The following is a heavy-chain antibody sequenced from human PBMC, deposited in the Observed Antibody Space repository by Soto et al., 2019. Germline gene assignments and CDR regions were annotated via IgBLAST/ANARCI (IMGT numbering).Heavy chain of an antibody. D-gene: IGHD6-19*01. V-gene: IGHV6-1*01. CDR3: ARGVAGSGFDL. J-gene: IGHJ4*02. Sequence: SQTLSLTCAISGDSVSSNTAAWNWIRSSPSRGLEWLGRTYYRSNGRHDYAVSVKSRITVNPDTSKNHFSLQLNSVTPDDMAVYYCARGVAGSGFDLWGQGTLVTVSS. CDR2: TYYRSNGRH. CDR1: GDSVSSNTAA.